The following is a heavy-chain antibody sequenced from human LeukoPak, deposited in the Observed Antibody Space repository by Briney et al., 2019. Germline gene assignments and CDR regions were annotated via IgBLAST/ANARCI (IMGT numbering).Heavy chain of an antibody. J-gene: IGHJ6*03. Sequence: SQTLSLTCTVSGGSISSGSYYWSWIRQPAGKGLEWIGRIYTSGSTYYNPSLKSRVTISVDTSKNQFSLKLSSVTAADTAVYYCARQKTMVRGVMIYYYYYYMDVWGKGTTVTISS. V-gene: IGHV4-61*02. CDR2: IYTSGST. D-gene: IGHD3-10*01. CDR3: ARQKTMVRGVMIYYYYYYMDV. CDR1: GGSISSGSYY.